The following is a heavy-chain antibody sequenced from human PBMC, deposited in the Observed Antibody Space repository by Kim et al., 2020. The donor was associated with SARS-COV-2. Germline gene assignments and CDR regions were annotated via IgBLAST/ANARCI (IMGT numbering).Heavy chain of an antibody. Sequence: GGSLRLSCAASGFTFSSYDMHWVRQATGKGLEWVSAIGTAGDTYYPGSVKGRFTISRENAKNSLYLQMNSLRAGDTAVYYCARGDSSSWFRYYGMDVWGQGTTVTVSS. J-gene: IGHJ6*02. CDR3: ARGDSSSWFRYYGMDV. CDR2: IGTAGDT. V-gene: IGHV3-13*04. CDR1: GFTFSSYD. D-gene: IGHD6-13*01.